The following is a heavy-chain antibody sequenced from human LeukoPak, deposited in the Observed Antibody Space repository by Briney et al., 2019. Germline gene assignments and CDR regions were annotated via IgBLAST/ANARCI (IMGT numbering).Heavy chain of an antibody. CDR3: ARLFRDAFDI. V-gene: IGHV3-23*01. CDR2: ITTSGSTT. Sequence: PGGSLSLSCAASRFSFSNSVMTWVRQAPGKGLEWVSTITTSGSTTYYADSVKRRFNISRENYKDTLYLQMVSLRDEDKALYCCARLFRDAFDIWGQGTMVTVSS. D-gene: IGHD2/OR15-2a*01. J-gene: IGHJ3*02. CDR1: RFSFSNSV.